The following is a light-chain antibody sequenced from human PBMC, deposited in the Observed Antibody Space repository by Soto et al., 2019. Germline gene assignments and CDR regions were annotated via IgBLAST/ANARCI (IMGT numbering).Light chain of an antibody. CDR3: QQYGSSPRT. CDR1: QSITSNY. J-gene: IGKJ1*01. CDR2: GAS. Sequence: EIVLTQSPGTLSLSPGEGASLSCRASQSITSNYLAWYQQKPGQAPRLLIYGASSRATGIPDRFSGSGSGTDFTLIISRLEPEDFAVYYCQQYGSSPRTFGQGTKVEIK. V-gene: IGKV3-20*01.